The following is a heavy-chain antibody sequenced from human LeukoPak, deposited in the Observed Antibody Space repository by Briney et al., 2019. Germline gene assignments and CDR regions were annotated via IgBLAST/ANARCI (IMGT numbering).Heavy chain of an antibody. V-gene: IGHV3-21*01. J-gene: IGHJ6*03. D-gene: IGHD2-2*01. Sequence: GGSLRLSXAASGFTFSDFGMNWVRQTPGKGLEWVSSITSSGSFINYADSVKGRFTISRDNAKNSLYLQMNSLRAEDTAVYYCVRGLGYCSSTRCSPGYYMDVWGKGTTVTVSS. CDR3: VRGLGYCSSTRCSPGYYMDV. CDR2: ITSSGSFI. CDR1: GFTFSDFG.